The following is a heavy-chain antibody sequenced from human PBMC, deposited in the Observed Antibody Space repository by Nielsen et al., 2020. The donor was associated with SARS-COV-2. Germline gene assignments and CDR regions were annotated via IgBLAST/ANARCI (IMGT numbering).Heavy chain of an antibody. CDR2: ISYDGSNK. Sequence: GGSLRLSCAASGFTFSSYAMHWVRQAPGKGLEWVAVISYDGSNKYYADSVKGRFTISRDNSKNTLYLQMNSLRAEDTAVYYCAKATQRWLQLGSYWGQGTLVTVSS. CDR3: AKATQRWLQLGSY. D-gene: IGHD5-24*01. CDR1: GFTFSSYA. J-gene: IGHJ4*02. V-gene: IGHV3-30-3*01.